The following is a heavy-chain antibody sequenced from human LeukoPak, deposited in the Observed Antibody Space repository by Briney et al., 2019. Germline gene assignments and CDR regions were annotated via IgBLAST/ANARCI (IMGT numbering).Heavy chain of an antibody. Sequence: GGSLRLSCAASGFTFSDYYMSWIRQAPGKGLEWISYISSSGSTIYYADSVKGRFTISRDNAKNSLYLQMNSLRAEDTAVYYCATPQARPTAYYYYGMDVWGQGTTVTVSS. V-gene: IGHV3-11*01. J-gene: IGHJ6*02. CDR1: GFTFSDYY. CDR3: ATPQARPTAYYYYGMDV. D-gene: IGHD5-18*01. CDR2: ISSSGSTI.